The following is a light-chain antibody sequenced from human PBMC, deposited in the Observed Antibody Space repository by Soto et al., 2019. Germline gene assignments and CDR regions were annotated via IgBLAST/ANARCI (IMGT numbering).Light chain of an antibody. CDR3: AAWDDSVSGVV. CDR2: SDN. V-gene: IGLV1-44*01. CDR1: TSNVGSNS. J-gene: IGLJ2*01. Sequence: QSVLTQSPSASGTPGQRVTISCSGSTSNVGSNSVKWYQQLPRTAPNVLIYSDNQRPSGVPDRFSGSKSVTSASLVISGLQSEEEDDYYCAAWDDSVSGVVFGGGTKLTVL.